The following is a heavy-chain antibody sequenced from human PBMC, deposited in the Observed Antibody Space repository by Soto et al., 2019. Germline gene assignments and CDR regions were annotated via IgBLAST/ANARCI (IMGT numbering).Heavy chain of an antibody. Sequence: SETLSLTCTVSGGSISSGGYYWSWIRQHPGKGLEWIGYIYYSGSTYYNPSLKSRVTISVDTSKNQFSLKLSSVTAADTAVYYCARYSSPRLQDGYNSGVDYWGQGTLVTVSS. J-gene: IGHJ4*02. CDR1: GGSISSGGYY. D-gene: IGHD5-12*01. CDR2: IYYSGST. CDR3: ARYSSPRLQDGYNSGVDY. V-gene: IGHV4-31*03.